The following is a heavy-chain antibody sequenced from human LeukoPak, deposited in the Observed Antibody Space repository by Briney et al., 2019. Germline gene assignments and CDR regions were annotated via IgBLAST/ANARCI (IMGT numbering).Heavy chain of an antibody. CDR1: GGSFSGYY. Sequence: KASETLSLTCAVYGGSFSGYYWSWIRQPPGKGLEWIGEINHSGSTNYNPSLKSRVTISVDTSKNQFSLKLSPVTAADTAVYYCARFALYSSRGIDYWGQGTLVTVSS. D-gene: IGHD6-13*01. J-gene: IGHJ4*02. CDR3: ARFALYSSRGIDY. CDR2: INHSGST. V-gene: IGHV4-34*01.